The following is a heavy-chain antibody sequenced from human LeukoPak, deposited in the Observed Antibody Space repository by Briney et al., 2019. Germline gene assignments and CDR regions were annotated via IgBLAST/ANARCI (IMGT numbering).Heavy chain of an antibody. CDR2: IYHSGST. D-gene: IGHD3-3*02. J-gene: IGHJ4*02. CDR3: ARLIFGVVQTIPFDY. Sequence: SETLSLTCAVSGYSISSGYYWGWIRQPPGKGLEWIGSIYHSGSTYYNPSLKSRVTISVDTSKNQFSLKLSSVTAADTAVYYCARLIFGVVQTIPFDYWGQGTLVTVSS. CDR1: GYSISSGYY. V-gene: IGHV4-38-2*01.